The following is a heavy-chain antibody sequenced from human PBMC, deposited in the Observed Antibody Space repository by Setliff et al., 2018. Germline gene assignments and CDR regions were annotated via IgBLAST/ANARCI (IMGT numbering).Heavy chain of an antibody. Sequence: SETLSLTCTVSGGSVNSGYDNWNWLRQPAGKGLEWIGHINRRGSTNFTPSLESRLTISVDTSKSQFSLKLRSVTAADTAVYYCARTGTYRYFDSWGQGTLVTVSS. CDR1: GGSVNSGYDN. J-gene: IGHJ4*02. CDR2: INRRGST. D-gene: IGHD1-1*01. CDR3: ARTGTYRYFDS. V-gene: IGHV4-61*09.